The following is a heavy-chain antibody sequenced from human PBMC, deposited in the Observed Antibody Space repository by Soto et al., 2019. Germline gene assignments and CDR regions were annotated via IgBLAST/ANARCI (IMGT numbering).Heavy chain of an antibody. J-gene: IGHJ3*02. D-gene: IGHD3-10*01. CDR3: AKDPHYYGPTHAFDI. Sequence: GGSLRLSCAASGFTFNNAWMNWVRQAPGQGLEWVGRIKRESDGGTADYAAPVKGRFTISRDNSKDTLYLQMNSLRAEDTAVYCCAKDPHYYGPTHAFDIWGQGTMVTVSS. V-gene: IGHV3-15*07. CDR1: GFTFNNAW. CDR2: IKRESDGGTA.